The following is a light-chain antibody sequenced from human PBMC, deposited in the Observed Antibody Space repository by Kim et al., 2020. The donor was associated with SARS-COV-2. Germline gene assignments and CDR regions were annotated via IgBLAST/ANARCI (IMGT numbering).Light chain of an antibody. Sequence: SVARGERATRSCRSSQPISSNFAWYQQRPGQAPRLLIYGPSTRATGIPARFSGSGCGTEFTLTISSLQSEDVAVYYCQHYDNRVTFGGGTKVDIK. CDR2: GPS. CDR3: QHYDNRVT. J-gene: IGKJ4*01. CDR1: QPISSN. V-gene: IGKV3-15*01.